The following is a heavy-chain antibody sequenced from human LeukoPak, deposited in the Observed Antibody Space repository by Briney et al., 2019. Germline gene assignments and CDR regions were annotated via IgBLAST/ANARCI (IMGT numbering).Heavy chain of an antibody. CDR1: GGTFISYA. CDR2: IIPIFGTA. V-gene: IGHV1-69*13. CDR3: ARDKYCSSASCPYYYYYYMDV. J-gene: IGHJ6*03. D-gene: IGHD2-2*01. Sequence: SVKVSCKASGGTFISYAISWVRQAPGQGLEWMGGIIPIFGTANYAQKFQGRVTITADESTSTAYMELSSLRSEDTAVYYCARDKYCSSASCPYYYYYYMDVWGKGSTVTVS.